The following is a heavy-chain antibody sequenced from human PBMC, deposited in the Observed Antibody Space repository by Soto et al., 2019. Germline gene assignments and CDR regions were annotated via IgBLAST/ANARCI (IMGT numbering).Heavy chain of an antibody. Sequence: GGSLRLSCAASGFTFSSYAMTWVRQAPGKGLEWLSSISNSGGDIYYADSIKGRFTISRDNSKNTVYLQMNSLEARETAVYKSAKEMWVGGFCSGGSCYQDSWGQGPPVTVS. V-gene: IGHV3-23*01. CDR1: GFTFSSYA. CDR2: ISNSGGDI. J-gene: IGHJ4*02. D-gene: IGHD2-15*01. CDR3: AKEMWVGGFCSGGSCYQDS.